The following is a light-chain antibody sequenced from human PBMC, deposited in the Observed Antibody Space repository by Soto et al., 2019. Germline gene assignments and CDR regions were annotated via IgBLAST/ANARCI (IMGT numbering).Light chain of an antibody. J-gene: IGKJ1*01. V-gene: IGKV1-39*01. CDR3: QQTFITPWT. CDR2: AAS. Sequence: DIQMTQSPSSLSASVGDRVTMTCRASQDISSFLNWFQQKPGKAPKLLIFAASSLQSGVPSRFRGSGSGTDFTLTISSLQPEDFATYYCQQTFITPWTFGQGTRV. CDR1: QDISSF.